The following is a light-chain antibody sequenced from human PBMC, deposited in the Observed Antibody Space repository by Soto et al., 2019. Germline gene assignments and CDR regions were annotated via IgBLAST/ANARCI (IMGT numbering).Light chain of an antibody. CDR3: QHYGTSAL. Sequence: EIVLTQSPGTLSLSPGERATLSCRASESGSTSYLAWYQQKPGQAPRLLIYGASGRATGIPDRFSVSATGTDFTLTISRRQPEDFAVYYCQHYGTSALFGPGTKVDIK. CDR2: GAS. V-gene: IGKV3-20*01. J-gene: IGKJ3*01. CDR1: ESGSTSY.